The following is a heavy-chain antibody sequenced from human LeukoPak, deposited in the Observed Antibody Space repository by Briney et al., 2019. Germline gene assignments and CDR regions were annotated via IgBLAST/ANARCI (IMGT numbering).Heavy chain of an antibody. Sequence: GGSLRLSCAASGFTFSSYAMSWVRQAPGKGLEWVSAISGSGGSTYYADSVEGRFTISRDNSKNTLYLQMNSLRAEDTAVYYCAKDQVYSSGWYADYWGQGTLVTVSS. CDR2: ISGSGGST. CDR3: AKDQVYSSGWYADY. V-gene: IGHV3-23*01. J-gene: IGHJ4*02. D-gene: IGHD6-19*01. CDR1: GFTFSSYA.